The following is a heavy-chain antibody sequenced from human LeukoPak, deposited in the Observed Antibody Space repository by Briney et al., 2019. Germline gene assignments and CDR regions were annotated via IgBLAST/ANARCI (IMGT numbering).Heavy chain of an antibody. CDR3: ARIGYGSGSYNTLIFDY. V-gene: IGHV4-39*07. Sequence: SETLSLTCTVSGGSISSSSYYWGWIRQPPGKGLEWIGSIYHSGSTYYNPSLKSRVTISVDTSKNQFSLKLSSVTAADTAVYYCARIGYGSGSYNTLIFDYWGQGTLVTVSS. J-gene: IGHJ4*02. D-gene: IGHD3-10*01. CDR2: IYHSGST. CDR1: GGSISSSSYY.